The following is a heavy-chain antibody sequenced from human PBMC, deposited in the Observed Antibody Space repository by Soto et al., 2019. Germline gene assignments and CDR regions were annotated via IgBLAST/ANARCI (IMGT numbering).Heavy chain of an antibody. D-gene: IGHD3-10*01. Sequence: QVQLVQSGAEVKKPGASVKVSCKASGYTFTSYGISWVRQAPGQGLEWMGWISAYNGKTNYAQKLQGSVTMTTDTSTSTDYMEVRSLRSDDTAVYYCARDLDDRWGGARYYYGMDVWGQGTTVTVSS. CDR3: ARDLDDRWGGARYYYGMDV. V-gene: IGHV1-18*01. J-gene: IGHJ6*02. CDR2: ISAYNGKT. CDR1: GYTFTSYG.